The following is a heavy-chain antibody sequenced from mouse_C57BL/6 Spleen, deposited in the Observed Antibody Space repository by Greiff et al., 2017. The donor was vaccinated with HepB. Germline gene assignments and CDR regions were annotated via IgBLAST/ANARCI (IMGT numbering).Heavy chain of an antibody. Sequence: QVHVKQSGAELVRPGASVKLSCKASGYTFTDYYINWVKQRPGQGLEWIARIYPGSGNTYYNEKFKGKATLTAEKSSSTAYMQLSSLTSEDSAVYFCAREGSYYAMDYWGQGTSVTVSS. D-gene: IGHD3-3*01. V-gene: IGHV1-76*01. CDR2: IYPGSGNT. CDR1: GYTFTDYY. CDR3: AREGSYYAMDY. J-gene: IGHJ4*01.